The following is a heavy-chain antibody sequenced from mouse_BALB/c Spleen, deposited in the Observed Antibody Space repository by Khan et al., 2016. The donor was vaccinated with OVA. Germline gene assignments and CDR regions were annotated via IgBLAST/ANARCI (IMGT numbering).Heavy chain of an antibody. CDR3: TGLGYYYDSGGFAY. CDR1: GFTFSTYG. J-gene: IGHJ3*01. CDR2: VSTGGGYT. Sequence: EVELVESGGDLVKPGGSLKLSCAASGFTFSTYGMSWVRQTPDKRLEWVATVSTGGGYTYYPDSVKGRFTITRDNAKNTLYLQMSGLTSEDTAMFYCTGLGYYYDSGGFAYWGQGTLVTVSA. V-gene: IGHV5-6*01. D-gene: IGHD1-1*01.